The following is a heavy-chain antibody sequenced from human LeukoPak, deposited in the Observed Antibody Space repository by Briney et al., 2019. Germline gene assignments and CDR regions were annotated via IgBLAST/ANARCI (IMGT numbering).Heavy chain of an antibody. V-gene: IGHV3-23*01. Sequence: GGSLRLSCTASGFTFSSYAMSWVRQAPGKGLEWVSAISGSGGSTYYADSVKGRFTISRDNSKNTLYLQMNSLRAEDTAVYYCANNVWVPYGDYFDYWGQGTLVTVSS. CDR2: ISGSGGST. CDR1: GFTFSSYA. D-gene: IGHD4-17*01. J-gene: IGHJ4*02. CDR3: ANNVWVPYGDYFDY.